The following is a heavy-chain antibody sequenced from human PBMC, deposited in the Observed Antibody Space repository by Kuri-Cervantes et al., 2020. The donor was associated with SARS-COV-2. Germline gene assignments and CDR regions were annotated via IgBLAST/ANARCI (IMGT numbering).Heavy chain of an antibody. Sequence: GESLKISCAASGFTFSGSAMHWVRQASGKGLEWVGRIRSKANSYATAYAASVKGRFTISRDDSKNTAYLQMNSLKTEDTAVYYCAREVAEVGRSAAGGQVGMDVWGQGTTVTVSS. CDR1: GFTFSGSA. D-gene: IGHD6-25*01. CDR3: AREVAEVGRSAAGGQVGMDV. V-gene: IGHV3-73*01. J-gene: IGHJ6*02. CDR2: IRSKANSYAT.